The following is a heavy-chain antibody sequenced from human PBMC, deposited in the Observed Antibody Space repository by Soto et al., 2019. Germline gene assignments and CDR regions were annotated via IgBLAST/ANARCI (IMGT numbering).Heavy chain of an antibody. CDR2: ISSSSSTI. CDR3: ARPLTPIEAAGTGYAFDI. D-gene: IGHD6-13*01. J-gene: IGHJ3*02. Sequence: LRLSCAASGFTFSSYSMNWVRQAPGKGLEWVSYISSSSSTIYYADSVKGRFTISRDNAKNSLYLQMNSLRAEDTAVYYCARPLTPIEAAGTGYAFDIWGQGKMVTVSS. CDR1: GFTFSSYS. V-gene: IGHV3-48*01.